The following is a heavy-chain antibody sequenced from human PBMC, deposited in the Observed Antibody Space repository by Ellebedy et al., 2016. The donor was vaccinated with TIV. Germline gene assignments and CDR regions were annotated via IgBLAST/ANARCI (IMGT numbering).Heavy chain of an antibody. CDR1: GFTFSSYA. CDR2: ISNTGGRT. V-gene: IGHV3-23*01. J-gene: IGHJ4*02. CDR3: AKGRGGGSDSSAPRYYFDY. Sequence: PGGSLRLSCAASGFTFSSYAMSWVRQAPGKGLEWVLTISNTGGRTYYADSVEGRFTISRDNSKKTLYLQMNSLRAEDKAVYYCAKGRGGGSDSSAPRYYFDYWGLGTLVTVSS. D-gene: IGHD3-22*01.